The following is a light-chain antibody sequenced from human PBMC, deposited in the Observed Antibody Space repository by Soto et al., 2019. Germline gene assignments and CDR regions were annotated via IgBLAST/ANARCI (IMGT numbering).Light chain of an antibody. CDR2: GAS. Sequence: EIELTQYPRALSLSPGERATLSCRASQSVSCSYLAWYQQKPGQAPRLIIYGASSRATGIPDRFSGSGSGTDFSLTISRLEAEASAVYSCPQYGSSPLTLGGGTKVDIK. J-gene: IGKJ4*01. CDR3: PQYGSSPLT. CDR1: QSVSCSY. V-gene: IGKV3-20*01.